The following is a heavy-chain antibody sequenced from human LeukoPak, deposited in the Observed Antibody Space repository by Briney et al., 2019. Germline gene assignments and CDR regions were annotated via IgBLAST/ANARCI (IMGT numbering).Heavy chain of an antibody. CDR1: GFTFSSYA. CDR3: ARASKGGSSWYPLFDY. D-gene: IGHD6-13*01. V-gene: IGHV3-21*01. J-gene: IGHJ4*02. Sequence: GGSLRLSCAASGFTFSSYAMSWVRQAPGKGLEWVSSISSSSSYIYYADSVKGRFTISRDNAKNSLYLQMNSLRAEDTAVYYCARASKGGSSWYPLFDYWGQGTLVTVSS. CDR2: ISSSSSYI.